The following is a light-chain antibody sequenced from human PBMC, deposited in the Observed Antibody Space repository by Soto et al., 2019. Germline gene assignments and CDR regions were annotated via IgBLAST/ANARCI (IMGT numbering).Light chain of an antibody. Sequence: QCVLTQPPSASGSPGQSVTISCTGTSSDVGGYNYVSWYQQHPGKAPKLMIYEVSKRPSGVPDRFSGSKSGNTASLTVSGLQAEDEADYYCSSYAGSKNVFGTGTKVTVL. CDR3: SSYAGSKNV. J-gene: IGLJ1*01. CDR2: EVS. V-gene: IGLV2-8*01. CDR1: SSDVGGYNY.